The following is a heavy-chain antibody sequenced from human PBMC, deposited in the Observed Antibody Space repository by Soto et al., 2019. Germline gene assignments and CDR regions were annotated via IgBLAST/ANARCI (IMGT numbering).Heavy chain of an antibody. D-gene: IGHD6-6*01. V-gene: IGHV4-61*01. CDR3: AREYSSSSSFDY. Sequence: PSETLSLTCTVSGGSVSSGSYYWSWIRQPPGKGLEWIGYIYYSGSTNYNPSLKSRVTISVDTSKNQFSLKLSSVTAVDTAVYYCAREYSSSSSFDYWGQGTLVTVSS. CDR2: IYYSGST. J-gene: IGHJ4*02. CDR1: GGSVSSGSYY.